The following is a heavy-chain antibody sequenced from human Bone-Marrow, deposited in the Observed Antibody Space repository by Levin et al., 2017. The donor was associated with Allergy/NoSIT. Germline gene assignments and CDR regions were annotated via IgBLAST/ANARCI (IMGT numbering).Heavy chain of an antibody. J-gene: IGHJ3*02. V-gene: IGHV3-48*04. CDR1: GLTFSRSS. D-gene: IGHD3-16*02. CDR3: AKRYDDVWGNYRSNAFDI. Sequence: PGGSLRLSCETSGLTFSRSSMNWVRHAPGKGLEWLSYISTTSKTIHYADSVKGRFTVSRDNARDSLYLQMNSLRAEDTAVYYCAKRYDDVWGNYRSNAFDIWGQGTLVIVS. CDR2: ISTTSKTI.